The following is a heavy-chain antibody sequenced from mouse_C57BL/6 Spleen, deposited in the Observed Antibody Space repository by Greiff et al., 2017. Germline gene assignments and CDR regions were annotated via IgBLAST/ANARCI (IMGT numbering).Heavy chain of an antibody. CDR3: TRRDGNYGYFDV. J-gene: IGHJ1*03. V-gene: IGHV5-9-1*02. CDR2: ISSGGDYI. Sequence: EVKLVESGEGLVKPGGSLKLSCAASGFTFSSYAMSWVRQTPEKRLEWVAYISSGGDYIYYADTVKGRFTISRDNARNTLYLQMSSLKSEDTAMYYCTRRDGNYGYFDVWGTGTTVTVAS. CDR1: GFTFSSYA. D-gene: IGHD2-1*01.